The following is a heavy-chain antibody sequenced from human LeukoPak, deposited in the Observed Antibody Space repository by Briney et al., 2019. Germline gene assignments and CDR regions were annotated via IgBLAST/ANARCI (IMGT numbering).Heavy chain of an antibody. Sequence: PGGSLRLSCAASGFTFSSYAMSWVCQAPGKGLEWVSAISGSGGSTYYADSVKGRFTISRDNSKNTLYLQMNSLRAEDTAVYYCAKSGLAYYYDSSGYCTDYWGQGTLVTVSS. V-gene: IGHV3-23*01. CDR1: GFTFSSYA. CDR3: AKSGLAYYYDSSGYCTDY. D-gene: IGHD3-22*01. J-gene: IGHJ4*02. CDR2: ISGSGGST.